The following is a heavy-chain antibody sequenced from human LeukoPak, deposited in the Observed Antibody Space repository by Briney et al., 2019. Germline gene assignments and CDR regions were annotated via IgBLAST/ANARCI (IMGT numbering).Heavy chain of an antibody. D-gene: IGHD6-13*01. J-gene: IGHJ6*03. CDR2: INHSGST. Sequence: SETLSLTCAVYGGSFSGYYWSWIRQPPGKGLEWIGEINHSGSTNYNPSLKSRVTISVDTSKNQFSLKLSSVTAADTAVYYCAREFSSWYGFQNYYYYMDVWGKGTTVTISS. CDR3: AREFSSWYGFQNYYYYMDV. V-gene: IGHV4-34*01. CDR1: GGSFSGYY.